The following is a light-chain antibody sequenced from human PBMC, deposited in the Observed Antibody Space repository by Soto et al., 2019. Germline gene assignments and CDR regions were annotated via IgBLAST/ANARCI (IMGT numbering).Light chain of an antibody. J-gene: IGKJ1*01. V-gene: IGKV1-5*03. CDR1: QNINVW. Sequence: DIQMTQSPSTLSASIGDRVTITCRARQNINVWLAWYQQKPGKAPKFLIYQASTLQSGVPSRFSGSGYGTEFTLTISSLQPDDFATYYCQQHEAYPRTFGQGTKVEIK. CDR2: QAS. CDR3: QQHEAYPRT.